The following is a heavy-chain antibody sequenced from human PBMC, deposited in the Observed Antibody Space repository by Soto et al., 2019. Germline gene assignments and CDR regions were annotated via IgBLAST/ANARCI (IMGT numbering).Heavy chain of an antibody. V-gene: IGHV1-69*13. D-gene: IGHD3-3*01. CDR2: IIPIFCTA. CDR3: AREPNWYDLRGYYAPP. J-gene: IGHJ5*02. CDR1: GGTFSSYA. Sequence: SVKVSCKASGGTFSSYAISWVRQAPGQGLEWMGGIIPIFCTANYAQKFQGTVTITAAESTSTAYIELSSLRSEDTAVYYCAREPNWYDLRGYYAPPWGQGTLVTVSS.